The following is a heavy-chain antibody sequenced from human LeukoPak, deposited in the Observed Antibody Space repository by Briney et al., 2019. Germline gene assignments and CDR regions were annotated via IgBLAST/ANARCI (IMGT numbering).Heavy chain of an antibody. D-gene: IGHD6-19*01. CDR2: ISGSGGST. CDR1: GFTFSSYA. Sequence: TGGSLRLSCAASGFTFSSYAVSWVRQAPGKGLEWVSAISGSGGSTYYADSVKGRFTISRDNSKNTLYLQMNSLRAEDTAVYYCAKAIAVAGTYAFDIWGQGTMVTVSS. CDR3: AKAIAVAGTYAFDI. J-gene: IGHJ3*02. V-gene: IGHV3-23*01.